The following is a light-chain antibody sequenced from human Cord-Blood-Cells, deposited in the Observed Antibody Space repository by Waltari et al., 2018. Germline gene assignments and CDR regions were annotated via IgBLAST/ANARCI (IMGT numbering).Light chain of an antibody. CDR3: MQALQTPPT. CDR2: LGS. CDR1: QSLLHSNGYNY. Sequence: DIVMTQSPLSLPVTPGEPASISCTSSQSLLHSNGYNYLDWYLQKPGQSPQLLIYLGSNRASGVTDRFSGSGSGTDFTLKISRVEAEDVGVYYCMQALQTPPTFGQGTKVEIK. J-gene: IGKJ1*01. V-gene: IGKV2-28*01.